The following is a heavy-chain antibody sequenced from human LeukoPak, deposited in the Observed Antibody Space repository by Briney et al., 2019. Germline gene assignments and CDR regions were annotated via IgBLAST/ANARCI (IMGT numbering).Heavy chain of an antibody. Sequence: ASVKVSCKASGYTFTSYYMHWVRQAPGQGLEWMGWINPNSGGTNYAQKFQGRVTMARDTSISTAYMELSRLRSDDTAVYYCASLSTAAGTGSSSWGQGTLVTVSS. CDR1: GYTFTSYY. CDR3: ASLSTAAGTGSSS. J-gene: IGHJ4*02. CDR2: INPNSGGT. D-gene: IGHD6-13*01. V-gene: IGHV1-2*02.